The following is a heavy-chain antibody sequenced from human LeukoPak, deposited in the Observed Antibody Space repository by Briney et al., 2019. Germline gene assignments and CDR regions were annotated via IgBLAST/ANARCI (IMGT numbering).Heavy chain of an antibody. CDR2: ISWNSDSI. D-gene: IGHD6-19*01. J-gene: IGHJ3*02. Sequence: GGSLRLSCAASGFTFDDYAMHWVRQAPGKGLEWVSGISWNSDSIGYADSVKGRFTISRDNAKNSLYLQMNSLRAEDTALYYCAKGLYSSGWNDAFDIWGQGTMVTVSS. CDR1: GFTFDDYA. V-gene: IGHV3-9*01. CDR3: AKGLYSSGWNDAFDI.